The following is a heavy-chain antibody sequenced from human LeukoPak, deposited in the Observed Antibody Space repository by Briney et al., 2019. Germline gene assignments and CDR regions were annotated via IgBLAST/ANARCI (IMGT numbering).Heavy chain of an antibody. D-gene: IGHD3-22*01. CDR3: ARRRYYDSTGYNPTYYFDY. V-gene: IGHV4-59*01. J-gene: IGHJ4*02. Sequence: SGTLSLTCTVSGDSIIGYYWSWIRQPPGKRLEWIGYIYNTLDTTYNPSLESRVTISLDMSNKQLSLRLSSVTAADTAVYYCARRRYYDSTGYNPTYYFDYWGQGILVTVSS. CDR2: IYNTLDT. CDR1: GDSIIGYY.